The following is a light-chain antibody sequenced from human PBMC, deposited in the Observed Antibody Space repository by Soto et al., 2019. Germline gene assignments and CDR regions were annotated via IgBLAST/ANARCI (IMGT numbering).Light chain of an antibody. CDR2: DAS. CDR3: QQYDSFSKT. J-gene: IGKJ1*01. CDR1: QSIRSW. Sequence: DIQMTQSPSTLSASVGDRVTITCRASQSIRSWLAWYQQKPGKAPQLLIYDASNLESGVPSRFSGSGSGTEFTLTISSLQPDYFATYYCQQYDSFSKTFGRGTKVDIK. V-gene: IGKV1-5*01.